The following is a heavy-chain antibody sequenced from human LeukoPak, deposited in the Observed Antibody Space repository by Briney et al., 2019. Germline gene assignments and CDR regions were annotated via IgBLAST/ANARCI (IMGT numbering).Heavy chain of an antibody. CDR1: GFTFSNYW. CDR3: ARIGYSSSSFGY. CDR2: IKQDGSVK. V-gene: IGHV3-7*01. Sequence: PGGSLRLSCAASGFTFSNYWMSWVRQAPGRGLEWVANIKQDGSVKYYVDSVKGRFTISRDNSKNSVYLQMNSLRAEDTAVYYCARIGYSSSSFGYWGQGTLVTVSS. D-gene: IGHD6-6*01. J-gene: IGHJ4*02.